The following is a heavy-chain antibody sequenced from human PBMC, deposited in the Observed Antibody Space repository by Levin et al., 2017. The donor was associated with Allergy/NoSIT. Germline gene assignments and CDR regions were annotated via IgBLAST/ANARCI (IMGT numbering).Heavy chain of an antibody. Sequence: GSLRLSCAVYGGSFSGYYWSWIRQPPGKGLEWIGEINHSGSTNYNPSLKSRVTISVDTSKNQFSLKLSSVTAADTAVYYCARWALGYCSSTSCYTFDYWGQGTLVTVSS. D-gene: IGHD2-2*01. CDR3: ARWALGYCSSTSCYTFDY. V-gene: IGHV4-34*01. CDR1: GGSFSGYY. J-gene: IGHJ4*02. CDR2: INHSGST.